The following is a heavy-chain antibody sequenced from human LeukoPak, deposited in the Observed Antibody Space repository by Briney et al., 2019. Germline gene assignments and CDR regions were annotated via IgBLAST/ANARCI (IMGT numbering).Heavy chain of an antibody. CDR2: IKSETDGGTT. D-gene: IGHD3-22*01. V-gene: IGHV3-15*01. CDR3: TTNYSDIGGYYWWYLDL. J-gene: IGHJ2*01. CDR1: GFTFNNAW. Sequence: GGSLRLSCAPSGFTFNNAWMSWVRQAPGKGLEWVGRIKSETDGGTTDYAAPVKGRFTISRDDSKATLNLQMNSLKAEDTAMYYCTTNYSDIGGYYWWYLDLWGRGAQVTVSS.